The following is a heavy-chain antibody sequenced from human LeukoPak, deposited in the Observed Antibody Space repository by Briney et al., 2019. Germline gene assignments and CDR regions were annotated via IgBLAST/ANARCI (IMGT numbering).Heavy chain of an antibody. J-gene: IGHJ4*02. D-gene: IGHD3-9*01. CDR1: GYTFTGYY. CDR3: AIFGVAPRRVLRYFDWLDY. V-gene: IGHV1-2*02. Sequence: ASVKVSCKASGYTFTGYYMHWVRQAPGQGLEWMGWINPNSGGTNYAQKFQGRVTMTRDTSISTAYMELSRLRSDDTAVYCCAIFGVAPRRVLRYFDWLDYWGQGTLVTVSS. CDR2: INPNSGGT.